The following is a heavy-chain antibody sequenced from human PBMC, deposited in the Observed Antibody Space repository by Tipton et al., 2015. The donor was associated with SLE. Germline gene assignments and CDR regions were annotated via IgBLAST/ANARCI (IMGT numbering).Heavy chain of an antibody. D-gene: IGHD3-3*01. CDR1: GYSISSGYY. V-gene: IGHV4-38-2*02. J-gene: IGHJ5*02. Sequence: TLSLTCAVSGYSISSGYYWGWIRQPPGKGLEWIGSIYHSGSTYYNPSLKSRVTISVDTSKNQFSLKLSSVTAADTAVYYCAREKGITIFPRWFDPWGQGTLVTVSS. CDR2: IYHSGST. CDR3: AREKGITIFPRWFDP.